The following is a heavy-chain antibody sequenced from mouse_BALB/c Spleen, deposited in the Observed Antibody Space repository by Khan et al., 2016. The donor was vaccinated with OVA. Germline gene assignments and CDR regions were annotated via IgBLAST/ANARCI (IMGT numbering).Heavy chain of an antibody. CDR2: IYPGTDNT. J-gene: IGHJ2*01. D-gene: IGHD3-2*02. V-gene: IGHV1S132*01. Sequence: QVRLQQSGAELVRPGASVKLSCKTSGYIFTSYWIHWVKQRFGQGLEWIARIYPGTDNTYYNENLKDKATLTADKSSSTAYMQLSSLKSEDSAVYFCAREEALYYFDYWGQGTTLTVSS. CDR1: GYIFTSYW. CDR3: AREEALYYFDY.